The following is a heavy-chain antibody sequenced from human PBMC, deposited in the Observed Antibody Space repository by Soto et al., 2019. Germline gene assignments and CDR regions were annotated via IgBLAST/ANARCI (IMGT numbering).Heavy chain of an antibody. V-gene: IGHV1-69*13. CDR1: GGTFSSYA. CDR2: IIPIFGTA. D-gene: IGHD2-2*01. J-gene: IGHJ6*02. Sequence: SVKVSCKASGGTFSSYAISWVRQAPGQGLEWMGGIIPIFGTANYAQKFQGRVTITADESTSTAYMELSSLRSEDTAVYYCARVAPGYCSSTSCYDSYYYYGMDVWGQGTTVTVSS. CDR3: ARVAPGYCSSTSCYDSYYYYGMDV.